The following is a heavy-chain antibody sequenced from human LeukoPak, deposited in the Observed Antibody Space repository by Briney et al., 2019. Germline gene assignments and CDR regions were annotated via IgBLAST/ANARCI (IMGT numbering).Heavy chain of an antibody. CDR1: GGSFSDYY. D-gene: IGHD3-9*01. CDR3: AKGILTGYYSGFYFDY. Sequence: SETLSLTCAVYGGSFSDYYWSWIRQPPGKGLEWIGEINHSGNSNYNPSLKSRVTISVDTSKNQFSLKLSSVTAADTAVYYCAKGILTGYYSGFYFDYWGQGTLVTVSS. CDR2: INHSGNS. J-gene: IGHJ4*02. V-gene: IGHV4-34*01.